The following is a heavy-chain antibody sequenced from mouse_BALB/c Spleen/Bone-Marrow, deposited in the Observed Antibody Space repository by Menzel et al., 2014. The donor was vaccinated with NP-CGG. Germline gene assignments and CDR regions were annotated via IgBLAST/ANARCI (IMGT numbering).Heavy chain of an antibody. CDR2: IHPSDSES. CDR3: ARGLGEIWGY. CDR1: GYSFTNYW. V-gene: IGHV1-61*01. Sequence: QVQLKESGAELVRPGTSVQLSCKASGYSFTNYWTNRVKQRPGQGLEWIGMIHPSDSESRLNQKFEDKATLTVDKSSTTAYMQLSSPTSEDSAVYYCARGLGEIWGYWGQGTTLTVSS. J-gene: IGHJ2*01. D-gene: IGHD4-1*01.